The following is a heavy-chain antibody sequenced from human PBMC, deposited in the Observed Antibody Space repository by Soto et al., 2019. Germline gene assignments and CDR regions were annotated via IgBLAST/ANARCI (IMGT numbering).Heavy chain of an antibody. D-gene: IGHD3-16*01. V-gene: IGHV1-69*06. CDR1: GGTFTSYA. CDR3: ARDGQGFERVGDYYGTDV. CDR2: IIPLFGTT. Sequence: QVQLVQSGAEVREPGSSVTVSCKASGGTFTSYAFAWVRQAPGQGLEWMGGIIPLFGTTNYAQKFQDRVTIFANKSTTTIYMEVNSLRFEDTATYYCARDGQGFERVGDYYGTDVWGQGTTVTVSS. J-gene: IGHJ6*02.